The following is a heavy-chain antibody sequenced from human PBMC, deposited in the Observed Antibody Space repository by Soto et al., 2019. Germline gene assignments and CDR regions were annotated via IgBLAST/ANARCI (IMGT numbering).Heavy chain of an antibody. Sequence: AASEKVSCKASGYTFTSYYMHWVRQAPGQGLEWMGIINPSGGSTSYAQKFQGRVTMTRDTSTSTVYMELSSLRSEDTAVYYCARDLWEQWLGFHAFDIWGQGTMVTVSS. CDR3: ARDLWEQWLGFHAFDI. CDR1: GYTFTSYY. CDR2: INPSGGST. V-gene: IGHV1-46*01. D-gene: IGHD6-19*01. J-gene: IGHJ3*02.